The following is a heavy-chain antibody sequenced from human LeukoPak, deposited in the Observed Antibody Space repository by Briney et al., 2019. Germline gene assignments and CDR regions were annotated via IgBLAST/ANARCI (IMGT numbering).Heavy chain of an antibody. Sequence: SETLSLTCTVSGSSISSYYWSWIRQPPGKGLEWIGYIYYSGSTNYNPSLKSRVTISVDTSKNQFSLKLSSVTAADTAVNHCARTTVAGQVPVYWGQGTLVTVSS. CDR2: IYYSGST. V-gene: IGHV4-59*01. CDR1: GSSISSYY. CDR3: ARTTVAGQVPVY. D-gene: IGHD6-19*01. J-gene: IGHJ4*02.